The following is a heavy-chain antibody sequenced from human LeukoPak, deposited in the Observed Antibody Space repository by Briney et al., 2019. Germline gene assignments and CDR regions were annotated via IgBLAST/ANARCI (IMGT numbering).Heavy chain of an antibody. CDR1: GGSIGSYY. D-gene: IGHD3-3*01. J-gene: IGHJ4*02. CDR3: ARAVDYDFWSGYHYDY. CDR2: IYYSGST. V-gene: IGHV4-59*01. Sequence: PSETLSLTCTVSGGSIGSYYWSWIRQPPGKGLEWIGYIYYSGSTNYNPSLKSRVTISVDTSKNQFSLKLSSVTAADTAVYYCARAVDYDFWSGYHYDYWGQGTLVTVSS.